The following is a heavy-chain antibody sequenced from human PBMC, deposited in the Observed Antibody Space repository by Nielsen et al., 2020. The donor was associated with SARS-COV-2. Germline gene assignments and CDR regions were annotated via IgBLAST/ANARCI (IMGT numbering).Heavy chain of an antibody. D-gene: IGHD6-19*01. CDR3: ARLAIRIAVAGTSDY. CDR1: GYTFTSYA. V-gene: IGHV1-3*01. CDR2: INAGNGNT. Sequence: ASVKVSCKASGYTFTSYAMHWVRQAPGQRLEWMGWINAGNGNTKYSQKFQGRVTITRDTSASTAYMELSSLRSEDTAVYYCARLAIRIAVAGTSDYWGQGTLVTVSS. J-gene: IGHJ4*02.